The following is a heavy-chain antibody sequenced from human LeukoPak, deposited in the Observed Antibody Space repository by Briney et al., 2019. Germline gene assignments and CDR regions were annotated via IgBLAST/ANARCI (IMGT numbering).Heavy chain of an antibody. CDR2: IYYSGTT. J-gene: IGHJ4*02. CDR3: AKGRASHEY. D-gene: IGHD3-16*01. Sequence: SETLSLTCTVSGASISSYYWSWIRQPPGKGLEWIGSIYYSGTTNYNPPLKSRVTISIETSKNQFSLELTTVTAADTAVFYCAKGRASHEYWGQGILVTVSS. CDR1: GASISSYY. V-gene: IGHV4-59*01.